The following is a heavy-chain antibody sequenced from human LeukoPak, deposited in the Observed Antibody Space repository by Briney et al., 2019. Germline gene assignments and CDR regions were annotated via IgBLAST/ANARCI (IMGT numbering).Heavy chain of an antibody. V-gene: IGHV1-46*01. D-gene: IGHD3-10*01. J-gene: IGHJ5*02. CDR1: GDTFTSNY. Sequence: ASVKVSCKAFGDTFTSNYMHWVRQAPGQGPEWMGVISPSGGSTTYAQKFQGRVTLTRDMSTSTDYLELSSLRSEDTAVYYCARNAGSNWFDPWGQGTLVTVSS. CDR3: ARNAGSNWFDP. CDR2: ISPSGGST.